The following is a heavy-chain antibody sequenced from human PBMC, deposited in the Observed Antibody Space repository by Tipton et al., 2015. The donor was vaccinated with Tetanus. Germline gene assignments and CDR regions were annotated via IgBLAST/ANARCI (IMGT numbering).Heavy chain of an antibody. CDR1: GGSISSPYCY. V-gene: IGHV4-39*07. CDR2: LYFSGST. Sequence: TLSLTCTVSGGSISSPYCYWGWVRQPPGKGLEWIGSLYFSGSTYYKTSLKSRASMSVDKSNNQFSLKLTSLTAADTAVYYCAKGPKQWLAGQSIFWGQGILVTVSS. CDR3: AKGPKQWLAGQSIF. D-gene: IGHD6-19*01. J-gene: IGHJ4*02.